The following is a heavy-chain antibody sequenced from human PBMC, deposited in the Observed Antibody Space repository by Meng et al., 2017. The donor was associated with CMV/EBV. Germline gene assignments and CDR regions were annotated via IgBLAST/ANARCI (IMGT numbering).Heavy chain of an antibody. Sequence: GRLPEWGPALVKPSRTLSLTCTVSGGSISSYYWRWIRQPAGKGLEWIGRIYTSGSTNYNPSLKSRVTMSVDTSKNQFSLKLSSVTAADTAVYYCARGPEVDYGDYVGLDYWGQGTLVTVSS. CDR2: IYTSGST. V-gene: IGHV4-4*07. CDR3: ARGPEVDYGDYVGLDY. CDR1: GGSISSYY. J-gene: IGHJ4*02. D-gene: IGHD4-17*01.